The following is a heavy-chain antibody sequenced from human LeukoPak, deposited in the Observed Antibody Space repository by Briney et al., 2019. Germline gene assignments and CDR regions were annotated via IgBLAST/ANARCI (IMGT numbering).Heavy chain of an antibody. CDR3: AKGLFHNILTVVAYYYYYGMDV. Sequence: GGSLRLSCAASGFTFSSYAMSWVRQAPGKGLEWVSAISGSGGTTYYADSVKGRFTISRDNSKNTLYLQVNSLRAEDTAVYYCAKGLFHNILTVVAYYYYYGMDVWGQGTTVTVSS. D-gene: IGHD3-9*01. J-gene: IGHJ6*02. CDR1: GFTFSSYA. CDR2: ISGSGGTT. V-gene: IGHV3-23*01.